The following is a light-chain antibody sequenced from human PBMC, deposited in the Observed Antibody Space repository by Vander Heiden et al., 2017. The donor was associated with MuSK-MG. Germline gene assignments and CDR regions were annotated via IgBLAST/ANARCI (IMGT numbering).Light chain of an antibody. CDR2: RDN. V-gene: IGLV1-47*01. Sequence: QSVLTQPPSASGTPGQGGTTSCSGSSSNIGTNYVYWYRQLPGTAPKLLIYRDNQRPSGVPDRFSGSKSGTSASLAISGLRSEDEADYYCAAWDDSLTGPVFDGGTKLTVL. CDR1: SSNIGTNY. CDR3: AAWDDSLTGPV. J-gene: IGLJ2*01.